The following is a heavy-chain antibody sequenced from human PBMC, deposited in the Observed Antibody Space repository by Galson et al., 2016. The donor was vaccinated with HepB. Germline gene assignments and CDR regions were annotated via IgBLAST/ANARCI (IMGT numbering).Heavy chain of an antibody. CDR2: IYYSGST. CDR3: TRHREGLVATITSFYYYYYMDV. Sequence: ETLSLTCTVSGGSISSSSYYWGWIRQPPGKGLEWIGIIYYSGSTYYKPSLKSRVTISVDTSKNQFSLKLSSVTAADTAVYYCTRHREGLVATITSFYYYYYMDVWGKGTTVTVSS. V-gene: IGHV4-39*01. D-gene: IGHD5-12*01. CDR1: GGSISSSSYY. J-gene: IGHJ6*03.